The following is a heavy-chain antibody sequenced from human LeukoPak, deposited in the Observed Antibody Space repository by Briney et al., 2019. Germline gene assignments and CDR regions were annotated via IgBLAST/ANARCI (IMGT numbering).Heavy chain of an antibody. D-gene: IGHD3-22*01. Sequence: KPSETLSLTCTVSGGSIRSNNYYWGWIRQTPGKGLEWIGSIYHNGYTYYNPSLTSRVTISVDTPKSQFSLKLRSVTAADTAVFYCARDSSGYDGGEPYYFDSWGQGILVTVSS. V-gene: IGHV4-39*07. CDR3: ARDSSGYDGGEPYYFDS. J-gene: IGHJ4*02. CDR2: IYHNGYT. CDR1: GGSIRSNNYY.